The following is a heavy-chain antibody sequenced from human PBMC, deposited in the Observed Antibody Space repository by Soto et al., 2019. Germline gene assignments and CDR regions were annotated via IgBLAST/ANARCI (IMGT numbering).Heavy chain of an antibody. CDR1: GFTFSDYY. CDR3: ASSYSSSHWFAP. V-gene: IGHV3-11*01. D-gene: IGHD6-13*01. J-gene: IGHJ5*02. Sequence: GGSLRLSCAASGFTFSDYYMSWIRQAPGKGLEWVSYISSSGSTIYYADSVKGRFTISRDNAKNSLYLQMNSLRAEDTAVYYCASSYSSSHWFAPWGQGTLVTVSS. CDR2: ISSSGSTI.